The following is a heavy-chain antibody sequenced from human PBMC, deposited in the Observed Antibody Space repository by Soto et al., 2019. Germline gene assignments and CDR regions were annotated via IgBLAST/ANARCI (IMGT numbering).Heavy chain of an antibody. CDR2: IIPIFGTA. D-gene: IGHD5-18*01. CDR1: GGTFSSYA. CDR3: ASDSLGDTAMVSGWFDP. Sequence: QVQLVQSGAEVKKPGSSVKVSCKASGGTFSSYAISWVRQAPGQGLEWMGGIIPIFGTANYAQKFQGRVTITADESTSTAYMELSSLRSEDTAVYYCASDSLGDTAMVSGWFDPWGQGTLVTVSS. V-gene: IGHV1-69*12. J-gene: IGHJ5*02.